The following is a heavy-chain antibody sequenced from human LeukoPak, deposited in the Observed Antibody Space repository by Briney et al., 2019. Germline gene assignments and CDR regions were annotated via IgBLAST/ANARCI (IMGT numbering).Heavy chain of an antibody. CDR1: GFTFSSYA. CDR3: AKEIPSSLFPAYGMDV. V-gene: IGHV3-23*01. J-gene: IGHJ6*02. CDR2: ISGSGGST. Sequence: QSGGSLRLSCAASGFTFSSYAMSWVRQAPGKGLEWVSAISGSGGSTYYADSVKGRFTISRDNSKNTLYLQMNSLRAEDTAVYYCAKEIPSSLFPAYGMDVWGQGTTVTVPS. D-gene: IGHD3-10*02.